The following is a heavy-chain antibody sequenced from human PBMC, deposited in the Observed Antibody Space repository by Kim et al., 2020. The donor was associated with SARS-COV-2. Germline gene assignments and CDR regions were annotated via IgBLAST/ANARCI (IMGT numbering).Heavy chain of an antibody. CDR2: IKSKTDGGTT. J-gene: IGHJ4*02. D-gene: IGHD5-12*01. CDR1: GFTFSNAW. CDR3: TTGIGWGGYSGYDFFDY. V-gene: IGHV3-15*01. Sequence: GGSLRLSCAASGFTFSNAWMSWVRQAPGKGLEWVGRIKSKTDGGTTDYAAPVKGRFTISRDDSKNTLYLQMNSLKTEDTAVYYCTTGIGWGGYSGYDFFDYWGQGTLVTVSS.